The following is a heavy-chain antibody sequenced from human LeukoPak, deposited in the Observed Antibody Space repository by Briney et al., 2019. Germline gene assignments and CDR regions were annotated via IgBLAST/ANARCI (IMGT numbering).Heavy chain of an antibody. J-gene: IGHJ4*02. V-gene: IGHV4-4*07. CDR3: AGMYFYGSGSSFDY. D-gene: IGHD3-10*01. CDR2: IYTSGST. CDR1: GGSISSYY. Sequence: SETLSLTCTVSGGSISSYYWSWIRQPAGKGLEWIGRIYTSGSTNYSPSLKSRVTMSVDTSKNQFSLKLSSVTAADPAVYYCAGMYFYGSGSSFDYWGQGTLVTVSS.